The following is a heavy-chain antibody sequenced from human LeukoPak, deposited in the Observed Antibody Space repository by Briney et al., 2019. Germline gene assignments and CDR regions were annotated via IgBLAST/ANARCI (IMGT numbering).Heavy chain of an antibody. J-gene: IGHJ3*01. CDR2: ISGSGGST. V-gene: IGHV3-23*01. CDR3: AKDPSFYGSGSYYNNDSFDV. Sequence: GGSLTLSCAASGFPFSSYAMSWVRQAPGKGLEWVSDISGSGGSTYYADSVKRRFTIPRDNPKNTLYLQMNSLRAEDTAVYYCAKDPSFYGSGSYYNNDSFDVWGQGTMVTVSS. D-gene: IGHD3-10*01. CDR1: GFPFSSYA.